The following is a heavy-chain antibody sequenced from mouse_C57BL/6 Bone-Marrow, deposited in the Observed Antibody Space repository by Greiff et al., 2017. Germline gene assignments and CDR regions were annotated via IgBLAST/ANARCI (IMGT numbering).Heavy chain of an antibody. V-gene: IGHV1-75*01. Sequence: QVQLQQSGPELVKPGASVKISCKASGYTFTDYYINWVKQRPGQGLEWIGWIFPGSGSTYYNEKFKGKATLTVDKSSSTAYMWLSSLTSEYSAVYFCARSEIYYGNYVLYFDYWGQGTTLTVSS. J-gene: IGHJ2*01. CDR1: GYTFTDYY. CDR2: IFPGSGST. CDR3: ARSEIYYGNYVLYFDY. D-gene: IGHD2-1*01.